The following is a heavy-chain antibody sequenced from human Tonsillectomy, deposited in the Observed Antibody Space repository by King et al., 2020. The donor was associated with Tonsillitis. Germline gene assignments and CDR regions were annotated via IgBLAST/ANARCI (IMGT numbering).Heavy chain of an antibody. V-gene: IGHV1-69*01. CDR3: ASSADITMVRGVIISNWFAP. CDR1: GGTFSSYA. J-gene: IGHJ5*02. Sequence: QLVQSGAEVKKPGSSVKVSCKASGGTFSSYAISWVRQAPGQGLEWMGGIIPIFGTANYAQKFQGRVTITADESTSTAYMELSSLRSEDTAVYYCASSADITMVRGVIISNWFAPWGQGTLVTVSS. CDR2: IIPIFGTA. D-gene: IGHD3-10*01.